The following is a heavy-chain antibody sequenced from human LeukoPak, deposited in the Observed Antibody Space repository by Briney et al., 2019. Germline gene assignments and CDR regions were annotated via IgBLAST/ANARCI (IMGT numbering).Heavy chain of an antibody. Sequence: GESLKISCEGSGSNFINSWIGWVRQMPGKGLEWMGIIYPGDSDTRYSPSFQGQVTISADKSISTAYLQWSSLKASDTAMYYCARHHPRYCSGGSCYSPDEVPIDYWGQGTLVTVSS. J-gene: IGHJ4*02. V-gene: IGHV5-51*01. D-gene: IGHD2-15*01. CDR3: ARHHPRYCSGGSCYSPDEVPIDY. CDR1: GSNFINSW. CDR2: IYPGDSDT.